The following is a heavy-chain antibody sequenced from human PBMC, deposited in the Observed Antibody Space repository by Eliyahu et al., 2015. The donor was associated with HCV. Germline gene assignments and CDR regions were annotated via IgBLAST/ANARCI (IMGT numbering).Heavy chain of an antibody. J-gene: IGHJ3*02. D-gene: IGHD3-22*01. CDR1: GFTFSNAW. CDR2: IKSKTDGGTT. V-gene: IGHV3-15*01. CDR3: TTGRGVVITTFIAFDI. Sequence: EVQLVESGGGLVKPGGSLRLSCAASGFTFSNAWMSWVRQAPGKGVGWVGRIKSKTDGGTTDYAAPVKGRFTISRDDSKNTLYLQMNSLKTEDTAVYYCTTGRGVVITTFIAFDIWGQGTMVTVSS.